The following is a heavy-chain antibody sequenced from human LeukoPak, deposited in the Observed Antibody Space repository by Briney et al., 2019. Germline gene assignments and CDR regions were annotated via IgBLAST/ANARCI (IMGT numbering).Heavy chain of an antibody. V-gene: IGHV3-74*01. J-gene: IGHJ4*02. CDR1: GFTFSSYW. Sequence: GGSLRLSCAASGFTFSSYWMHWVRQAPGKGLVWVSRSNSDGSSTTYADSVKGRFTISRDNAKNTLYLQMNSLRAEDTAVYYCARGGPYSSSPLDYWGQGTLITVSS. CDR2: SNSDGSST. D-gene: IGHD6-13*01. CDR3: ARGGPYSSSPLDY.